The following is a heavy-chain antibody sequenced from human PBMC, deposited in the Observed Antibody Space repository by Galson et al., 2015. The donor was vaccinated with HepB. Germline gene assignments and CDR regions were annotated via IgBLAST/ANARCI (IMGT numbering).Heavy chain of an antibody. D-gene: IGHD2-2*01. Sequence: SLRLSCAVSGFTFSSYGMHWVRQAPGKGLEWVALISADGGSEYYADSVRGRFTISKDSSKDTLYLQMNSLSAEDTGVYYCARVQEGTSYFGYWGQGTLVTVSS. CDR1: GFTFSSYG. CDR3: ARVQEGTSYFGY. CDR2: ISADGGSE. J-gene: IGHJ4*02. V-gene: IGHV3-33*01.